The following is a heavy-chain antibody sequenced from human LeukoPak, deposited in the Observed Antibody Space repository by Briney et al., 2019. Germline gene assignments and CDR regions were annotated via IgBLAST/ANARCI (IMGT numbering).Heavy chain of an antibody. V-gene: IGHV3-66*01. CDR3: ARGRKYCSSTSSCYAGDFDY. CDR2: IYSGDNT. D-gene: IGHD2-2*01. J-gene: IGHJ4*02. Sequence: GGSLRLSCAASGLTVSSNYMSWVRQAAGKGLEWVSFIYSGDNTYYTDSVKGRFTISRDNSKNTLYLQMNSLRVEDTAVYYCARGRKYCSSTSSCYAGDFDYWGQGTLVTVSS. CDR1: GLTVSSNY.